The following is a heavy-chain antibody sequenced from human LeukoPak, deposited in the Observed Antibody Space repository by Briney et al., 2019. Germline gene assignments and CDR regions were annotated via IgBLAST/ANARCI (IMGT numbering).Heavy chain of an antibody. J-gene: IGHJ4*02. CDR2: INPNSGGT. Sequence: ASVKVSCKASGYTFTCYYMHWVRQAPGQGLEWMGWINPNSGGTNYAQKFQGRVTMTRDTSISTAYMELSRLRSDDTAVYYCAREEWLRSDYFDYSGQGTLVTVSS. CDR1: GYTFTCYY. V-gene: IGHV1-2*02. D-gene: IGHD5-12*01. CDR3: AREEWLRSDYFDY.